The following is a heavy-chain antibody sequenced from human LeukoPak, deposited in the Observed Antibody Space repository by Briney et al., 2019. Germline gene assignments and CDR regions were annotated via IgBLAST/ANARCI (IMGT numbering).Heavy chain of an antibody. D-gene: IGHD3-22*01. V-gene: IGHV1-2*02. CDR3: ASEYKYDSSGANAFDI. CDR1: GYTFNGYY. CDR2: IHPNTGGT. Sequence: ASVKVSCKSSGYTFNGYYMHWVRQAPGQGLEWMGWIHPNTGGTKYAQKFQGRVTMTRDTSSSTAYMELSSLRSADTAVYYCASEYKYDSSGANAFDIWGQGTMVTVSS. J-gene: IGHJ3*02.